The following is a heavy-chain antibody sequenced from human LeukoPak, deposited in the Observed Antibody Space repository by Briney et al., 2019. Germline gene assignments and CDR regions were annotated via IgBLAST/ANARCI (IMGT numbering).Heavy chain of an antibody. CDR3: AREGYFHDAFDI. D-gene: IGHD2-21*01. CDR1: GGSISSYY. V-gene: IGHV4-59*01. J-gene: IGHJ3*02. Sequence: PSETLSLTSTVSGGSISSYYWSWIRQPPGKGLEWIGYIYYSGSTNYNPSLKSRVTISVDTSKNQFSLKLSSVTAADTAVYYCAREGYFHDAFDIWGQGTMVTVS. CDR2: IYYSGST.